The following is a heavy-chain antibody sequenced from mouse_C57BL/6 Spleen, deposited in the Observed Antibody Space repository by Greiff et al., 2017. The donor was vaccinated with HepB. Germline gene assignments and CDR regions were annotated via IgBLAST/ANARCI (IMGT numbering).Heavy chain of an antibody. V-gene: IGHV1-26*01. Sequence: EVQLQQSGPELVKPGASVKISCKASGYTFTDYYMNWVKQSHGKSLEWIGDINPNNGGTSYNQKFKGKATLTVDKSSSTAYMELRSLTSEDSAVYYCARDGYDYEGYWGQGTTLTVSS. CDR1: GYTFTDYY. CDR2: INPNNGGT. D-gene: IGHD2-4*01. J-gene: IGHJ2*01. CDR3: ARDGYDYEGY.